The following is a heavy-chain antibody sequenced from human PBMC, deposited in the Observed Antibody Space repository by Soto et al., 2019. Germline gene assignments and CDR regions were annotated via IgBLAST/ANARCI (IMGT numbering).Heavy chain of an antibody. J-gene: IGHJ3*02. Sequence: EGQLLESGGGLVQPGGSLRLSCAASGFTFSSFAMSWVRQAPGKGLEWVSTIRGRGDRTYYADSVKGRFTISRDNSKNTVYLQKNSVRGEDTAVYYCASRAAEESWCSSPCCFLIAFGIWGQGTIVTVFS. CDR1: GFTFSSFA. CDR2: IRGRGDRT. D-gene: IGHD2-2*01. V-gene: IGHV3-23*01. CDR3: ASRAAEESWCSSPCCFLIAFGI.